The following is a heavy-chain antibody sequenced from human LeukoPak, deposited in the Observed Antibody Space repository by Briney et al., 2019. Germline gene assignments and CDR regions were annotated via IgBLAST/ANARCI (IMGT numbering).Heavy chain of an antibody. D-gene: IGHD2-21*02. Sequence: GESLKISCKGSGYSFTSYWIGWVRQMPGKGLEWMGIIYPGDSDTRYSPSFQGQVTISADKSISTAYLQWSSLKASDTAMYYCARPQGVVTAMDDAFDIWGKGTMATVSS. CDR3: ARPQGVVTAMDDAFDI. CDR1: GYSFTSYW. V-gene: IGHV5-51*01. CDR2: IYPGDSDT. J-gene: IGHJ3*02.